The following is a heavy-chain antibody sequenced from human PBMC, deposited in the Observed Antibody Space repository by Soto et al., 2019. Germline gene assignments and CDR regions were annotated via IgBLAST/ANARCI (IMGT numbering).Heavy chain of an antibody. Sequence: SVKVSCKASGGTFSSYTISWVRQAPGQGLEWMGRIIPILGIANYAQKFQGGVTITADKSTSTAYMELSSLRSEDTAVYYCASYDILTGDSQPPDVWGKGTTVTVSS. D-gene: IGHD3-9*01. CDR2: IIPILGIA. CDR3: ASYDILTGDSQPPDV. V-gene: IGHV1-69*02. J-gene: IGHJ6*04. CDR1: GGTFSSYT.